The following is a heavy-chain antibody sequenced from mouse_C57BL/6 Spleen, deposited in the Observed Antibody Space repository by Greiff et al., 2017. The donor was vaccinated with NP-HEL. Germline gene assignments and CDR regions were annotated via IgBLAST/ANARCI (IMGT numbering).Heavy chain of an antibody. CDR3: ARGDYTPGFAY. J-gene: IGHJ3*01. D-gene: IGHD2-4*01. V-gene: IGHV1-81*01. Sequence: QVQLQQSGAELVRPGASVKLSCKASGYTFTSYGISWVKQRTGQGLEWIGEIYPRSGNTYYNEKFKGKATLTADKSSSTAYMELRSLTSEDSAVYFCARGDYTPGFAYWGQGTLVTVSA. CDR2: IYPRSGNT. CDR1: GYTFTSYG.